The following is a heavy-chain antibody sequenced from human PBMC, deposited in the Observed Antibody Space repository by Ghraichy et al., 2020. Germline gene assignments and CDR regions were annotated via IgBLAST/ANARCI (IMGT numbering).Heavy chain of an antibody. CDR2: ISYDGSNK. CDR3: AKDLGYDSSGYYSAYYYYGMDV. CDR1: GFTFSSYG. V-gene: IGHV3-30*18. D-gene: IGHD3-22*01. J-gene: IGHJ6*02. Sequence: AGSLRLSCAASGFTFSSYGMHWVRQAPGKGLEWVAVISYDGSNKYYADSVKGRFTISRDNSKNTLYLQMNSLRAEDTAVYYCAKDLGYDSSGYYSAYYYYGMDVWGQGTTVTVS.